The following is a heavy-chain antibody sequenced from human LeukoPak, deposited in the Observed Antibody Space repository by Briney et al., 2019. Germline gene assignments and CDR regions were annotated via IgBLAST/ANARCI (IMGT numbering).Heavy chain of an antibody. Sequence: GGSLRLSCAASGFTFSSYAMSWVRQAPGKGLEWVSAISGSGDSTYYADSVKGRFTISRDNSKNTLYLQMNSLRAEDTAVYYCAKDPRGAVAGFDYWGQGTLVTVSS. J-gene: IGHJ4*02. CDR2: ISGSGDST. CDR3: AKDPRGAVAGFDY. CDR1: GFTFSSYA. V-gene: IGHV3-23*01. D-gene: IGHD6-19*01.